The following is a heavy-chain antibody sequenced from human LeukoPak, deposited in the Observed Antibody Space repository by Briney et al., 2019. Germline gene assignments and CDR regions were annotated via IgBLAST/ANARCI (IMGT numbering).Heavy chain of an antibody. CDR1: GYSLNRGYY. CDR3: ARDWGFGDSEDWFDP. CDR2: VHHSGTT. Sequence: SETLSLTCNVSGYSLNRGYYWGWIRQPPGKGLEWIGSVHHSGTTYYNPSLRSRVTISVDKSKNQISLEVTSVTAADTAVYYCARDWGFGDSEDWFDPWGQGTLVTVSS. J-gene: IGHJ5*02. V-gene: IGHV4-38-2*02. D-gene: IGHD4-17*01.